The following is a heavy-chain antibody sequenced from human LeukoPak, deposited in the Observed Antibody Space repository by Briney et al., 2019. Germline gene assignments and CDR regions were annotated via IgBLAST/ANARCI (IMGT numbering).Heavy chain of an antibody. CDR2: ISAYNGNT. CDR1: GYTFTSYG. Sequence: ASVKVSCKASGYTFTSYGISWVRQAPGQGLEWMGWISAYNGNTNYAQKLQGRVTMTTDTSTSTAYMELRSLRSDDTAVYYCARDPSEAYSGSGWVDYWGQGTLVTVSS. D-gene: IGHD1-26*01. CDR3: ARDPSEAYSGSGWVDY. J-gene: IGHJ4*02. V-gene: IGHV1-18*01.